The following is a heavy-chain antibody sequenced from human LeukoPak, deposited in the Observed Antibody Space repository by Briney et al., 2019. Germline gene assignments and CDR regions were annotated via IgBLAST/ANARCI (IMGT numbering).Heavy chain of an antibody. V-gene: IGHV1-8*03. J-gene: IGHJ2*01. CDR1: GYTFTSYD. CDR3: AIQTSVTTGSRYFDL. CDR2: MNPNSGNT. Sequence: ASVKVSCKASGYTFTSYDINWVRQATGEGLEWMGWMNPNSGNTGYAQKFQGRLTISRNTSITTSYMELSSLRSDDTAVYYCAIQTSVTTGSRYFDLWGRGTLVTVSS. D-gene: IGHD4-17*01.